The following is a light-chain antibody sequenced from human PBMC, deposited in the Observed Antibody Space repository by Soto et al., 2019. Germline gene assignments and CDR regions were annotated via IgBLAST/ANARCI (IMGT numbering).Light chain of an antibody. J-gene: IGKJ2*01. Sequence: ENVLTQSPGTLALSPGERATLSCRASQSVRSNYLAWYQQKPGQAPMLLIYGASSMATGIPDRFSGSGSGTDFTLTISRLEPEDFAVYYCQHYGSSAYTFGQGTTLEIK. CDR3: QHYGSSAYT. CDR2: GAS. CDR1: QSVRSNY. V-gene: IGKV3-20*01.